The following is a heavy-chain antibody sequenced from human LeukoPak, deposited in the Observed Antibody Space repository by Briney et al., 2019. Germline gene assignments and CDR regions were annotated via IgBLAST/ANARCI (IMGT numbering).Heavy chain of an antibody. V-gene: IGHV1-46*01. Sequence: ASVKVSCKASGYXFTSYYIHWVRQAPGQGLEWMGIINPSGGTTSYAQKFQGRVTVTRDTSTSTVYMELSSLRSEDTAVYYCARDLVVVTGLRTRGSFDIWGQGTMVTVSS. CDR1: GYXFTSYY. J-gene: IGHJ3*02. D-gene: IGHD2-21*02. CDR2: INPSGGTT. CDR3: ARDLVVVTGLRTRGSFDI.